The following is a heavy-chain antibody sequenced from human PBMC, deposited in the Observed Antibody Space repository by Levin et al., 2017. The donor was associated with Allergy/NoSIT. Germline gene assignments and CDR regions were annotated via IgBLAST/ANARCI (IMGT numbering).Heavy chain of an antibody. Sequence: SETLSLTCTVSAGSIISSTSYYWGWIRQPPGKGLEWIGSIYYSGTTNYNPSLKSRVTISVDTSKNQFSLNLSSVTDADTAVYYCAVKDYYDTNWFDAWGQGTLVTVSS. CDR1: AGSIISSTSYY. CDR3: AVKDYYDTNWFDA. J-gene: IGHJ5*02. CDR2: IYYSGTT. D-gene: IGHD3-22*01. V-gene: IGHV4-39*07.